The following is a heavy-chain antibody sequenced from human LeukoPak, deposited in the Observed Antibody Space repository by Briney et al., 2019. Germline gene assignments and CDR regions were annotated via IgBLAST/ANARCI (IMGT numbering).Heavy chain of an antibody. J-gene: IGHJ4*02. CDR1: GYTFTNYD. Sequence: ASVKVSCKASGYTFTNYDINWVRQATGQGLEWMGYMKPNSGNTGYAQKFQGRVTMTRDTSISTAYMELSSLTSEDTAVYYCATQLRWKDHWGQGTLVTVSS. CDR2: MKPNSGNT. CDR3: ATQLRWKDH. D-gene: IGHD4-23*01. V-gene: IGHV1-8*01.